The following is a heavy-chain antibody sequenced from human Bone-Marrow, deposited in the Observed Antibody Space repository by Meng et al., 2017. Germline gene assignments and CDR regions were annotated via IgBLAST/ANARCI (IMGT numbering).Heavy chain of an antibody. CDR1: GYTFTSYD. CDR2: MNPNSGNT. J-gene: IGHJ4*02. V-gene: IGHV1-8*03. Sequence: ASVKVSCKASGYTFTSYDNNWVRQATGQGREWMGWMNPNSGNTGYAQKFQGRVTITRNTSISTAYMELSILRSDDTAVYYCARGPDGGYDFGYWGQGTLVTVSS. CDR3: ARGPDGGYDFGY. D-gene: IGHD5-12*01.